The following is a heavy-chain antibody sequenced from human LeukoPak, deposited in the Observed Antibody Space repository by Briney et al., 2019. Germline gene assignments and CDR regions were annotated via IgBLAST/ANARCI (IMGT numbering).Heavy chain of an antibody. CDR3: TSPGRVPAYGGYVGGDY. D-gene: IGHD5-12*01. Sequence: GGSRRLSCIAPGFTFGDYAMGWGRQAPGKGLEWEGFIRSKAYGGTTEYAASVKGRFTISRDDSKSIAYLQMNSLKTEDTAVYYCTSPGRVPAYGGYVGGDYWGQGTLVTVSS. CDR1: GFTFGDYA. J-gene: IGHJ4*02. CDR2: IRSKAYGGTT. V-gene: IGHV3-49*04.